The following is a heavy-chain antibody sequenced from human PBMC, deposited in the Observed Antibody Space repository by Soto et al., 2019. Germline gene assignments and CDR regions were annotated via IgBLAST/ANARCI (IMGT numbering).Heavy chain of an antibody. CDR2: IWYDGSNK. V-gene: IGHV3-33*01. CDR1: GFTFSSYG. Sequence: GGSLRLSCAASGFTFSSYGMHWVRQAPGKGLEWVAVIWYDGSNKYYADSVKGRFTISRDNSKNTLYLQMNSLRAEDTAVYYCARDRKGSDIVVVPAACDYWGQGTLVTVSS. J-gene: IGHJ4*02. CDR3: ARDRKGSDIVVVPAACDY. D-gene: IGHD2-2*01.